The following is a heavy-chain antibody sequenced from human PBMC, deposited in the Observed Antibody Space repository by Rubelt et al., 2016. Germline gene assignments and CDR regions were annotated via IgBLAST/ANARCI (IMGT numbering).Heavy chain of an antibody. V-gene: IGHV1-2*02. CDR1: GYTFTGYY. CDR3: ARFAIGGHSSGYLFDY. D-gene: IGHD3-22*01. CDR2: INPNSGGT. Sequence: QVQLVQSGAEVKKPGASVKVSCKASGYTFTGYYMPWVRQAPGQGLEWMGWINPNSGGTNYARKFQGRVTMTRDTSISTAYMELSRLRSDDTAVYYCARFAIGGHSSGYLFDYWGQGTLVTVSS. J-gene: IGHJ4*02.